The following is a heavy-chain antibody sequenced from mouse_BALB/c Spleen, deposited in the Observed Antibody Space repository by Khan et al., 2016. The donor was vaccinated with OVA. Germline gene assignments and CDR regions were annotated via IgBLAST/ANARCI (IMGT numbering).Heavy chain of an antibody. D-gene: IGHD1-1*01. Sequence: EVQLVESGGGLVQPGGSRKLSCAASGFTFNNYGMHWVRQAPEKGLEWVAYISGDSNTIYYVDSVKGRFTISRDNPKNTLFLQMTSLMSEDTAMYYCATSYFSVYYLDYWGPGTTLTVS. CDR2: ISGDSNTI. V-gene: IGHV5-17*02. CDR1: GFTFNNYG. J-gene: IGHJ2*01. CDR3: ATSYFSVYYLDY.